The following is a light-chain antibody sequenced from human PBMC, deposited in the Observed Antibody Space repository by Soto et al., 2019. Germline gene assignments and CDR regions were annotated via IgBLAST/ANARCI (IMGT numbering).Light chain of an antibody. J-gene: IGLJ3*02. CDR2: DVS. Sequence: QSALTQPASVSGSPGQSITISCTGTSSDVGGYNYVSWYQQHPGKAPKVMIYDVSNRPSGVSNRFSGSKSSNTASLTISGLQAEDEADYYCSSYTSSSTLWVFGGGTKLTVL. V-gene: IGLV2-14*01. CDR1: SSDVGGYNY. CDR3: SSYTSSSTLWV.